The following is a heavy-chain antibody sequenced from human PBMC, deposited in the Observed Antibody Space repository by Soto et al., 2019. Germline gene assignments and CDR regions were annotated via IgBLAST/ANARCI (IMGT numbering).Heavy chain of an antibody. D-gene: IGHD6-13*01. CDR1: GYTFTSYG. V-gene: IGHV1-18*01. J-gene: IGHJ5*02. CDR3: ARTRPPFSWQQLFTKWLDP. CDR2: ISAYNGNT. Sequence: ASVKVSCKASGYTFTSYGISWVRQAPGQGLEWMGWISAYNGNTNYAQKLQGRVTMTTDTSTSTAYMELRSLRSDDTAVYYCARTRPPFSWQQLFTKWLDPWGQGTLVTVSS.